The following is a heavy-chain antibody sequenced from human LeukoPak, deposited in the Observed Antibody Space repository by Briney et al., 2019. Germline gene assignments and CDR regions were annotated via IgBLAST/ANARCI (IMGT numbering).Heavy chain of an antibody. D-gene: IGHD5-18*01. CDR3: ARDSAMITSWDY. J-gene: IGHJ4*02. V-gene: IGHV3-48*01. CDR1: GFTFSSYS. Sequence: PGGSLRLSCAASGFTFSSYSMNWVRQAPGKGLEWVSYISSYSNTMYYADSVKGRFTISRDNAKNSLYLQMNSLRAEDMAVYYCARDSAMITSWDYWGQGTLVTVSS. CDR2: ISSYSNTM.